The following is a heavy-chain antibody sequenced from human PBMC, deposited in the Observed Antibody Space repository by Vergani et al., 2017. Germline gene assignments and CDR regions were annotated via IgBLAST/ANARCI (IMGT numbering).Heavy chain of an antibody. J-gene: IGHJ4*02. CDR3: TRHGMVRGVIIIYDY. Sequence: VQLVQSGGGVVQPGGSLRLSCAASGFTFSGSAMHWVRQASGKGLEWVGRIRSKANSYATAYAASVKGRFTISRDDSKNTAYLQMNSLKTEDTAVYYCTRHGMVRGVIIIYDYWGQGTLVTVSS. CDR2: IRSKANSYAT. V-gene: IGHV3-73*01. CDR1: GFTFSGSA. D-gene: IGHD3-10*01.